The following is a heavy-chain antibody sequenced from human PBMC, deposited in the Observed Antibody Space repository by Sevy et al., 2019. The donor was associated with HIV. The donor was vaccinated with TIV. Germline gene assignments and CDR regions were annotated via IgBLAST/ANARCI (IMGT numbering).Heavy chain of an antibody. CDR3: ARWGYCSSTSCYIGFGYYYYGMDV. CDR2: ISRSSSYI. J-gene: IGHJ6*02. V-gene: IGHV3-21*01. CDR1: GFTFSSYS. Sequence: GGSLRLSCAASGFTFSSYSMNWVRQAPGKGLEWVSSISRSSSYIYYADSVKGRFTISRDNAKNSLYLQMNSLRAEDTAVYYCARWGYCSSTSCYIGFGYYYYGMDVWGQGTTVTVSS. D-gene: IGHD2-2*02.